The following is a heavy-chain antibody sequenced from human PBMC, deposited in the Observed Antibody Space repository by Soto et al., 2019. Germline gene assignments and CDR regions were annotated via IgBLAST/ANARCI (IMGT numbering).Heavy chain of an antibody. CDR3: ARDPGSSSWVWHYFDY. V-gene: IGHV1-18*01. CDR1: GYGFTSCG. D-gene: IGHD6-13*01. Sequence: ASVKVSWKASGYGFTSCGISWVRQAPGQGLEWMGWISAYNGNTNYAQKLQGRVTMTTDTSTSTAYMELRSLRSDDTAVYYCARDPGSSSWVWHYFDYWGQGTLVTVSS. CDR2: ISAYNGNT. J-gene: IGHJ4*02.